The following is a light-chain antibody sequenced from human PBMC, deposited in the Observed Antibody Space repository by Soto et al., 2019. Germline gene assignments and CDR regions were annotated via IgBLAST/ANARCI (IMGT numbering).Light chain of an antibody. Sequence: DIVMTQSPDSLAVSLGERATINCKSSKSVLYSSNNKNYLAWYQQKPGQPPKLLIYWASTRESGVPDRFSGSGSGTDFYLSISSLQAEDVAVYYCQQYYRPWTFGQGTKVEIK. CDR3: QQYYRPWT. J-gene: IGKJ1*01. CDR2: WAS. CDR1: KSVLYSSNNKNY. V-gene: IGKV4-1*01.